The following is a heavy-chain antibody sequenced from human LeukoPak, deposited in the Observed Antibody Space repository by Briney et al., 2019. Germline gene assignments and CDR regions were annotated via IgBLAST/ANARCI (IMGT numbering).Heavy chain of an antibody. Sequence: GGSLRLSCTTSGITFSNEWMSWVRQAPGKGLEWVANIKEDGSEKYYVDAVKGRFTISRDNAKNSLYLVMNSLRVEDAAVYYCVAGGAFDIWGQGTMVTVSS. V-gene: IGHV3-7*01. CDR1: GITFSNEW. CDR2: IKEDGSEK. CDR3: VAGGAFDI. D-gene: IGHD3-16*01. J-gene: IGHJ3*02.